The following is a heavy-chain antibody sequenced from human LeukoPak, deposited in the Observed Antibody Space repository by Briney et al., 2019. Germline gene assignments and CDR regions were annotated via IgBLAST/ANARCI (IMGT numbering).Heavy chain of an antibody. Sequence: GGSLRLSCAASGFTFSSYAMSWVRQVPGKGLVWVSRINSDGSRSNYADSVKGRFTISRDNAKNTLYLQMNSLRAEDTAVYYCTTPLDSSGYFYVWGQGTLVSVSS. V-gene: IGHV3-74*01. CDR2: INSDGSRS. D-gene: IGHD3-22*01. J-gene: IGHJ4*02. CDR3: TTPLDSSGYFYV. CDR1: GFTFSSYA.